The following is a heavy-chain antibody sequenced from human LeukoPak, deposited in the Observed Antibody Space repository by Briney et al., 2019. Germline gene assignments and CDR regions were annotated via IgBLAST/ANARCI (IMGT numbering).Heavy chain of an antibody. CDR1: GGSISSYY. CDR2: IYYSGST. J-gene: IGHJ3*02. D-gene: IGHD6-19*01. CDR3: ARGRLGPDAFDI. Sequence: PSETLSLTCTVSGGSISSYYWSWIRQPPGKGLEWIGYIYYSGSTNYNPSLKSRVAISVDTSKNQFSLKLSSVTVADTAVYYCARGRLGPDAFDIWGQGTMVTVSS. V-gene: IGHV4-59*01.